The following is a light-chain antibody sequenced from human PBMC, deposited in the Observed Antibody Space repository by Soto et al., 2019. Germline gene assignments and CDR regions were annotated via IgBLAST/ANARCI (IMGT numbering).Light chain of an antibody. CDR3: QQYNSYSET. CDR1: QSISSW. Sequence: DIQMTQSPSTLSASVGDRVTITCRASQSISSWLAWYQQKPGKAPKLLIYDASSLESGVPSRFSCSGYGTEFTLTISSLQPDDFATYYCQQYNSYSETFGQGTKVEIK. J-gene: IGKJ1*01. CDR2: DAS. V-gene: IGKV1-5*01.